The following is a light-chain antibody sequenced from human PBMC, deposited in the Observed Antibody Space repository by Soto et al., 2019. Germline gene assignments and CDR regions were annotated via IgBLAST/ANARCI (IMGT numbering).Light chain of an antibody. CDR3: GTLDISLDTVV. Sequence: QSVLTQPPSVSAAQGQPVTISCSGSSSNIGGNYVSWYQVLPRTAPTLLIYDNKKRHSGIPDRFSASKSGTSATLGITELKIGDEAEYYCGTLDISLDTVVFGGGNKLTVL. J-gene: IGLJ2*01. V-gene: IGLV1-51*01. CDR2: DNK. CDR1: SSNIGGNY.